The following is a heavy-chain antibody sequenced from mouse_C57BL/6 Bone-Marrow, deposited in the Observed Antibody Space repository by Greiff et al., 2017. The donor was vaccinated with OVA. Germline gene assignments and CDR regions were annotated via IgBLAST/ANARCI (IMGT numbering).Heavy chain of an antibody. CDR1: GYTFTSYW. D-gene: IGHD1-1*01. J-gene: IGHJ4*01. V-gene: IGHV1-53*01. Sequence: QVQLKQPGTELVKPGASVKLSCKASGYTFTSYWMHWVKQRPGQGLEWIGNINPSNGGTNYNEKFKSKATLTVDKSSSTAYMQLSSLTSEDSAVYYCARGIIYYGSSPYYAMDYWGQGTSVTVSS. CDR3: ARGIIYYGSSPYYAMDY. CDR2: INPSNGGT.